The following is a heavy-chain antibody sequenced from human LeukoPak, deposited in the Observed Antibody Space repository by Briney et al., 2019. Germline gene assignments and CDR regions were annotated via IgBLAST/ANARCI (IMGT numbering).Heavy chain of an antibody. CDR2: IIPIFGTA. CDR3: ARDGYSSSWYERGDAFDI. J-gene: IGHJ3*02. V-gene: IGHV1-69*06. CDR1: GGTFSSYA. D-gene: IGHD6-13*01. Sequence: SVKVSCKASGGTFSSYAISWVRQAPGQGLEWMGRIIPIFGTANYAQKFQGRVTITADKSTSTAYMELSSLRSEDTAVYYCARDGYSSSWYERGDAFDIWGQGTMVTVSS.